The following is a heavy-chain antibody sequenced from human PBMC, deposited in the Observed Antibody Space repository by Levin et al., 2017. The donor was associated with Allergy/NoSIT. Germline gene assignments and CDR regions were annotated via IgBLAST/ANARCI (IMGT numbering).Heavy chain of an antibody. CDR3: ARDPFDHYFDY. CDR1: GGSISSYY. V-gene: IGHV4-59*01. D-gene: IGHD3-9*01. CDR2: IYYSGST. Sequence: SETLSLTCTVSGGSISSYYWSWIRQPPGKGLEWIGYIYYSGSTNYNPSLKSRVTISVDTSKNQFSLKLSSVTAADTAVYYCARDPFDHYFDYWGQGTLVTVSS. J-gene: IGHJ4*02.